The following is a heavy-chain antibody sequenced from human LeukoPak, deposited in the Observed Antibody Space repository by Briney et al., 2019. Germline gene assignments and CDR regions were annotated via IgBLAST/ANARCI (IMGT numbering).Heavy chain of an antibody. CDR1: GYSFTTYS. D-gene: IGHD6-13*01. Sequence: GESLKTSCKGSGYSFTTYSIGWARQMPGKGLGWMGFIYPGDFDTRYSPSFQGQATNSADNSISTAYLQWSSLKAPDTAMYYCAKLHRGMYSSSCYFAFDIWGQGTMVTVSS. V-gene: IGHV5-51*01. J-gene: IGHJ3*02. CDR3: AKLHRGMYSSSCYFAFDI. CDR2: IYPGDFDT.